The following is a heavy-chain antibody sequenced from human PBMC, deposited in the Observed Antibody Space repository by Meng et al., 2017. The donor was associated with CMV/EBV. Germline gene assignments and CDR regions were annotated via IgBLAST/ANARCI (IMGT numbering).Heavy chain of an antibody. V-gene: IGHV4-34*01. CDR1: GGSFSGYY. J-gene: IGHJ6*02. CDR2: INHSGST. Sequence: SETLSLTCAVYGGSFSGYYWSWIRQPPGQGLEWIGEINHSGSTNYNPSLKSRVTISVDTSRNQFSLKLSSVTAADTAVYYCARDPGITIFGVVIGGMDVWGQGTTVTVSS. D-gene: IGHD3-3*01. CDR3: ARDPGITIFGVVIGGMDV.